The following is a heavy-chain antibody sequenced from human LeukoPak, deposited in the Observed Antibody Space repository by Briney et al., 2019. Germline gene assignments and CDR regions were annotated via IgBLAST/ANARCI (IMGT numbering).Heavy chain of an antibody. Sequence: GGSLRLSCAASGFTFSSYGMHWVRQAPGKGLEWVAFIRYDGSNKYYADSVKGRFTISRDNSKNTLYLQMNSLRAEDTAVYYCPKDSSTYYYGSGSYGGSVDYWGQGTLVTVSS. J-gene: IGHJ4*02. CDR1: GFTFSSYG. V-gene: IGHV3-30*02. D-gene: IGHD3-10*01. CDR2: IRYDGSNK. CDR3: PKDSSTYYYGSGSYGGSVDY.